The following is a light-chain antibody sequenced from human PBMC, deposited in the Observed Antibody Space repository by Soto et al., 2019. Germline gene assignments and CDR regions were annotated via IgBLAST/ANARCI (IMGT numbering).Light chain of an antibody. V-gene: IGKV3-15*01. Sequence: EIVLTQSPATVSVSAGGAVTLSCRASQSIRTNVAWYQQIPGQAPRLLVYGASTRATGVPARFSGSGSGIDFTLTISSLQSEDSAFYYCQKYFTGPLTWTFGQGTKVDI. CDR2: GAS. J-gene: IGKJ1*01. CDR1: QSIRTN. CDR3: QKYFTGPLTWT.